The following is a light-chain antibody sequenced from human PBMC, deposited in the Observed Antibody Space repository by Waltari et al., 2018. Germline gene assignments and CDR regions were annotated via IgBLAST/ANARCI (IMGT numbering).Light chain of an antibody. J-gene: IGLJ2*01. Sequence: QSVLTQPPSASGTPGQRVTISCSGSRSTIGSNYVYWYQQLPGTAPKLLIYSNNPRPSGVPDRFSGSKSDTSASLAISGLRSEDEADYYCAAWDDSLSGPVFGGGTKLTVL. V-gene: IGLV1-47*01. CDR2: SNN. CDR3: AAWDDSLSGPV. CDR1: RSTIGSNY.